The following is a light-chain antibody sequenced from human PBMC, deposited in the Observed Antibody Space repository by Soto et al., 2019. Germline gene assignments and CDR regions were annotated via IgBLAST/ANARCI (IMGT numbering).Light chain of an antibody. J-gene: IGLJ1*01. Sequence: QSALTQPASVSGSPGQSITISCTGTSSDVGGYNYVSWYQQHPGKAPKLMIYDVRNRASGASNRFSGSKSGNTASLTISGLQAEGEADYYCTSYTSSSTLYVFGTGTKLTVL. CDR2: DVR. V-gene: IGLV2-14*01. CDR3: TSYTSSSTLYV. CDR1: SSDVGGYNY.